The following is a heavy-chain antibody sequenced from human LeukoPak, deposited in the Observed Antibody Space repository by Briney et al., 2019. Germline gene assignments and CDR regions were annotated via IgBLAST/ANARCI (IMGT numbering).Heavy chain of an antibody. J-gene: IGHJ4*02. Sequence: PSETLSLTCTVSGGSISSYYWSWIRQPAGKGLEWIGRIYTSGSTNYNPSLKSRVTISVDTSKNQFSLKLSSVTAADTAVYYCARHVVVVVAATPLVSYYFDYWGQGTLVTVSS. V-gene: IGHV4-4*07. CDR3: ARHVVVVVAATPLVSYYFDY. CDR2: IYTSGST. D-gene: IGHD2-15*01. CDR1: GGSISSYY.